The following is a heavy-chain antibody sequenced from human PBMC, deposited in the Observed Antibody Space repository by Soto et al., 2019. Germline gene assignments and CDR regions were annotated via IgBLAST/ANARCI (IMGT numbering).Heavy chain of an antibody. Sequence: VGSLRLSCEASGFTFGTYWMTWVRQAPGEGLEWLATIKEDGSEYYYADSVKGRFTIFRDNAKRPLFLQMSSLRAEDTAVYYCAAFGMTATIQYWGQGTLVTVSS. CDR2: IKEDGSEY. CDR3: AAFGMTATIQY. J-gene: IGHJ4*02. CDR1: GFTFGTYW. D-gene: IGHD1-20*01. V-gene: IGHV3-7*03.